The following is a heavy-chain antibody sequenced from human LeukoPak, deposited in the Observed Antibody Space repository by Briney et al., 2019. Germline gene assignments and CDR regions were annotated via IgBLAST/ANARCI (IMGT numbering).Heavy chain of an antibody. J-gene: IGHJ5*02. CDR3: ARCVGDNWFDP. CDR2: IYTSGST. CDR1: GGSISSYY. V-gene: IGHV4-4*09. Sequence: SETLSLTCTVSGGSISSYYWSWIRQPPGKGLEWIGYIYTSGSTNYNPSLKSRVTISVDTSKNQFSLKLSSVTAADTAVYYCARCVGDNWFDPWGQGTLVTVS.